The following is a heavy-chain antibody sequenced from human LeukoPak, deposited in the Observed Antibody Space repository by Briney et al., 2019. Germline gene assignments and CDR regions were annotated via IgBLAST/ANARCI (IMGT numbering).Heavy chain of an antibody. CDR2: IYYSGST. CDR1: GGSISSGDYY. CDR3: ARESGRSSGYYYSGGDAFDI. V-gene: IGHV4-61*02. J-gene: IGHJ3*02. D-gene: IGHD3-22*01. Sequence: SQTPSLTCTVSGGSISSGDYYWSWIRQPAGKGLEWIGRIYYSGSTNYNPSLKSRVTISVDTSKNQFSLKLSSVTAADTAVYYCARESGRSSGYYYSGGDAFDIWGQGTMVTVSS.